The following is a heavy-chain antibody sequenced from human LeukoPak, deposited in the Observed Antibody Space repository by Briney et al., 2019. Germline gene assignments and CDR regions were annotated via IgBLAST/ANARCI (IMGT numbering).Heavy chain of an antibody. V-gene: IGHV3-23*01. CDR2: ISGSGGST. CDR3: ARDSHSSSWGSFGY. J-gene: IGHJ4*02. Sequence: PGGSLRLSCAASGFTFSSYAMSWVRQAPGKGLEWVSAISGSGGSTYYADSVKGRFTISRDNSKNTLYLQMNSLRAEDTAVYYCARDSHSSSWGSFGYWGQGTLVTVSS. CDR1: GFTFSSYA. D-gene: IGHD6-13*01.